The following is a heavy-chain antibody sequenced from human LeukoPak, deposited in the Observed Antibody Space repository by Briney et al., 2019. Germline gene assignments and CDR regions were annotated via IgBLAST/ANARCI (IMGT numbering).Heavy chain of an antibody. J-gene: IGHJ5*02. CDR3: ARDLRVTNTNWFDP. D-gene: IGHD4-23*01. CDR1: GGSISSSSYY. V-gene: IGHV4-39*07. Sequence: PSETLSLTCTVSGGSISSSSYYWGWIRQPPGKGLEWIGSIYYSGSTNYNPSLKSRVTMSVDTSKNQFSLKLSSVTAADTAVYYCARDLRVTNTNWFDPWGQGTLVTVSS. CDR2: IYYSGST.